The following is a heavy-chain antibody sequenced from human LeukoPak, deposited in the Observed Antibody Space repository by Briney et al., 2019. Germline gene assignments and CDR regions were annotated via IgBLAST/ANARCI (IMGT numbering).Heavy chain of an antibody. V-gene: IGHV3-30*18. J-gene: IGHJ4*02. Sequence: GGSLRLSCAASGFTFSSYGMHWVRQAPGKGLEWVAVISYDGSNKYYADFVKGRFTISRDNSQNTLYLQMNSLRAEDTAVYYCAKDAQRWLHVYYFDYWGQGTLVTVSS. D-gene: IGHD5-24*01. CDR2: ISYDGSNK. CDR3: AKDAQRWLHVYYFDY. CDR1: GFTFSSYG.